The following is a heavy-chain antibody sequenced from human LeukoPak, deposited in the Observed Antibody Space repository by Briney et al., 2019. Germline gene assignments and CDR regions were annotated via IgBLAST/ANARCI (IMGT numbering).Heavy chain of an antibody. CDR1: GFTFSDYY. V-gene: IGHV3-11*01. D-gene: IGHD2-8*01. CDR3: ARGGIVLMVYARVFDI. CDR2: ISSSGSTI. J-gene: IGHJ3*02. Sequence: GGSLRLSCAASGFTFSDYYMSWIGQAPGKGLEWVSYISSSGSTIYYADSVKGRFTISRDNAKNSLYLQMNSLRAEDTAVYYCARGGIVLMVYARVFDIWGQGTMVTVSS.